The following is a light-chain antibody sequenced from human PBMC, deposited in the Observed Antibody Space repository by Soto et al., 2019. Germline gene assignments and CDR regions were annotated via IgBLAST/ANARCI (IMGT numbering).Light chain of an antibody. CDR3: QQRSNWPLN. V-gene: IGKV3-11*01. Sequence: EIVLTQSPATLSLSPGERATLFCRASQSVSSYLAWYQQKPGQPPRLVIYDASNRATGIPARFSGSGSGTDFTLTISSLEPEDFVVYYCQQRSNWPLNFGGGTKVEIK. J-gene: IGKJ4*01. CDR2: DAS. CDR1: QSVSSY.